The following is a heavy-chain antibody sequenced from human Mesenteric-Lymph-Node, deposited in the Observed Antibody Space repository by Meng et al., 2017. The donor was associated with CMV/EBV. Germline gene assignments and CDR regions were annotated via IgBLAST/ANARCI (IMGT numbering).Heavy chain of an antibody. CDR2: IIPILGIA. D-gene: IGHD6-6*01. CDR1: GGTFSSYT. Sequence: SVKVSCKASGGTFSSYTISWVRQAPGQGLEWMGRIIPILGIANYAQKFQGRVTITADKSTSTAYMEPSSLRSEDTAVYYCARGANSSSSEYYYYYGMDVWGQGTTVTVSS. V-gene: IGHV1-69*02. CDR3: ARGANSSSSEYYYYYGMDV. J-gene: IGHJ6*02.